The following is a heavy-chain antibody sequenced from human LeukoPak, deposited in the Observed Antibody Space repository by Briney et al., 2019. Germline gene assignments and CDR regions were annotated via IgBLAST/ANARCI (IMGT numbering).Heavy chain of an antibody. Sequence: GGSLRLSCAASGFSFDDYAMSWVRQAPGKGLEWVSAISGSGGSTYYADSVKGRFTISRDNSKNTLYLQMNSLRAEDTAVYYCAKEGADDFWSGYPFDYWGQGTLVTVSS. CDR1: GFSFDDYA. D-gene: IGHD3-3*01. J-gene: IGHJ4*02. CDR3: AKEGADDFWSGYPFDY. V-gene: IGHV3-23*01. CDR2: ISGSGGST.